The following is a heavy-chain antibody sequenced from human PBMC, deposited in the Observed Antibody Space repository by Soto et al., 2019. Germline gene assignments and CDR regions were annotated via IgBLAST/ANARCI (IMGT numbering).Heavy chain of an antibody. J-gene: IGHJ6*02. CDR2: ISSSSSYI. Sequence: EVQLVESGGGLVKPGGSLRLSCAASGFTFSSYSMNWARQAPGKGLEWVSSISSSSSYIYYADSVKGRFTISRDNAKNSLYLQMNSLRAEDTAVYYCAREPSVTPPLDTNYGMDVWGQGTTVTVSS. V-gene: IGHV3-21*01. D-gene: IGHD5-18*01. CDR3: AREPSVTPPLDTNYGMDV. CDR1: GFTFSSYS.